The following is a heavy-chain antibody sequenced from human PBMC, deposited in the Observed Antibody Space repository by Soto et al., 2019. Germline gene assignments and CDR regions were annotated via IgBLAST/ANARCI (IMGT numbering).Heavy chain of an antibody. V-gene: IGHV2-70*12. CDR1: GFSLSTSGMC. D-gene: IGHD3-22*01. CDR3: AHRPYYYDSSGYLAPYYYYGMDV. J-gene: IGHJ6*02. Sequence: PTLVNPTQTLTLTCTFSGFSLSTSGMCVSWIRQPPGKALEWLALIDWDDDKYYSTSLKTRLTISKDTSKNQVVLTMTNMDPVDTATYYCAHRPYYYDSSGYLAPYYYYGMDVWGQGTTVTVSS. CDR2: IDWDDDK.